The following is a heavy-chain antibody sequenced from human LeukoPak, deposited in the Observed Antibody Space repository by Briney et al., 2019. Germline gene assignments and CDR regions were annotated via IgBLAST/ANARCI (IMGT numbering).Heavy chain of an antibody. CDR2: MNPNSGNT. CDR1: GYTFTSYD. Sequence: GASVKVSCKASGYTFTSYDINWVRQATGQGLEWMGWMNPNSGNTGYAQRFQGRVTMTRDMSTSTVYMELSSLRSEDTAVYYCARATVTTVLGDFDPWGQGTLVTVSS. D-gene: IGHD4-11*01. CDR3: ARATVTTVLGDFDP. J-gene: IGHJ5*02. V-gene: IGHV1-8*02.